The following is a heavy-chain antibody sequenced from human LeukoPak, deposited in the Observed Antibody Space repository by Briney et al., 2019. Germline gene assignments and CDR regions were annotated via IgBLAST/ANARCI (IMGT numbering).Heavy chain of an antibody. D-gene: IGHD6-19*01. CDR2: ISAYSGNT. Sequence: GASVKVFCTASGYTFTSYGISWVRQAPGQGLEWMGWISAYSGNTNYAQILQGRVTMTTDTSTATAYMELRSLRSDDTAIYYCARARGSTGWYVYWGQGTLVTVSS. CDR1: GYTFTSYG. J-gene: IGHJ4*02. V-gene: IGHV1-18*01. CDR3: ARARGSTGWYVY.